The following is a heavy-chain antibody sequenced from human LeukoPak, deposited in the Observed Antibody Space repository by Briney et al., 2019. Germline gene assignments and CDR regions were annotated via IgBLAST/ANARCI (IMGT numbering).Heavy chain of an antibody. V-gene: IGHV4-59*08. Sequence: SETLSLTCTVSGGSISSYYWSWIRQPPGKGLEWIGYIYYSGSTNYNPSLKSRVTISVDTPKNQFSLKLSSVTAADTAVYYCARAIIYGSGSYLDYWGQGTLVTVSS. CDR2: IYYSGST. D-gene: IGHD3-10*01. CDR3: ARAIIYGSGSYLDY. J-gene: IGHJ4*02. CDR1: GGSISSYY.